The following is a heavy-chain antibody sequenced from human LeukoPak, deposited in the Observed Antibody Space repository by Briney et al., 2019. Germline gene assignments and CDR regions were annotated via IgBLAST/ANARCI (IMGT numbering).Heavy chain of an antibody. CDR1: GGTFSSYA. V-gene: IGHV1-69*13. J-gene: IGHJ4*02. Sequence: ASVKVSCKASGGTFSSYAISWVRQAPGQGLEWMGGIIPIFGTANYAQKFQGRVTITADESTSTAYMELSSLRSEDTAVYYCARARGYDILTGRLHYFDYWGQGTLVTVSS. CDR2: IIPIFGTA. CDR3: ARARGYDILTGRLHYFDY. D-gene: IGHD3-9*01.